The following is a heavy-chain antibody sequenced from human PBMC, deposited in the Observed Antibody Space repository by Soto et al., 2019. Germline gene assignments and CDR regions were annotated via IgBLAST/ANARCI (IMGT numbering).Heavy chain of an antibody. CDR1: CASISSEQY. J-gene: IGHJ4*02. D-gene: IGHD2-8*02. CDR3: ARDKITGLFDY. Sequence: SETLSLTCAVSCASISSEQYWTWVRQPPGKGLEWIGDIHHSGSTNNNPSLRSRLIMSVDTSKNQFSLKLTSVTAADTAVYYCARDKITGLFDYWGQGTLVTVSS. CDR2: IHHSGST. V-gene: IGHV4-4*02.